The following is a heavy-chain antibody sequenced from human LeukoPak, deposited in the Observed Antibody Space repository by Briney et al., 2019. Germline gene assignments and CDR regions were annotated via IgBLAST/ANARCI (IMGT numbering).Heavy chain of an antibody. V-gene: IGHV3-33*01. CDR3: ARDIGTWPNSLFDY. J-gene: IGHJ4*02. CDR1: GFIFSNYG. CDR2: IWSDGSKK. D-gene: IGHD4-23*01. Sequence: PGRSLRLSCAASGFIFSNYGFHWVRQAPGKGLEWVAPIWSDGSKKYYTDSVKGRFTISRDDSKNTLFLQMNSLRAEDMAVYYCARDIGTWPNSLFDYWGQGNLVTVSS.